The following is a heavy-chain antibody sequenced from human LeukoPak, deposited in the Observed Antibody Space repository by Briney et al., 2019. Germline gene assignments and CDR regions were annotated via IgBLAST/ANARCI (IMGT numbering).Heavy chain of an antibody. Sequence: GGSLKLSCAASGFTFSGSTMHWVRQASGKGLEWVGRIRSKANSYATAYAASVKGRFTISRDDSKNTAYLQMNSLKTEDTAVYYCTRGGHNNYYDGMDVWGQGTTVIVSS. CDR1: GFTFSGST. CDR3: TRGGHNNYYDGMDV. CDR2: IRSKANSYAT. V-gene: IGHV3-73*01. J-gene: IGHJ6*02. D-gene: IGHD5-24*01.